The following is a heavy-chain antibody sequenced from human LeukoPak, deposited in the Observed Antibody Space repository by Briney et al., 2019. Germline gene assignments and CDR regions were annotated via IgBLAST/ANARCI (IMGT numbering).Heavy chain of an antibody. CDR3: ARAPSSRGADEY. D-gene: IGHD3-10*01. V-gene: IGHV3-21*01. J-gene: IGHJ4*02. Sequence: PGGSLRLSCAASGFTFSSFTMNWVRQAPGKGLEWVSSISTSSSYIYYADSVKGRFTISRDDAKNSLYLQMNSLRVEDTAVYYCARAPSSRGADEYWGQGTLVTVSS. CDR2: ISTSSSYI. CDR1: GFTFSSFT.